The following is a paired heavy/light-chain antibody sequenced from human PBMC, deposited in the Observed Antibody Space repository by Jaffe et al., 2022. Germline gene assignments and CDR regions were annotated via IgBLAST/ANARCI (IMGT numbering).Light chain of an antibody. J-gene: IGLJ1*01. CDR1: SSDIGAYNY. Sequence: QSALTQPASVSGSPGQSITISCTGTSSDIGAYNYVSWYQRHPGKAPKLMISEVSNRRSGVSNRFSGSKSGNTASLTISGLLAEDEAEYYCTSYTGSSTPYVFGTGTEVTVL. CDR3: TSYTGSSTPYV. CDR2: EVS. V-gene: IGLV2-14*01.
Heavy chain of an antibody. CDR1: GASISSGHFY. CDR3: ARLVDRHLFDY. D-gene: IGHD3-10*01. J-gene: IGHJ4*02. CDR2: IYTSGIT. Sequence: QVQLQESGPGLVTPSQTLSLTCTVSGASISSGHFYWSWIRQPAGEEPEWIGRIYTSGITMYSPSLQSRIILSLDTSENQFSLRLTSVTAADTAVYYCARLVDRHLFDYWGQGILVTVSS. V-gene: IGHV4-61*02.